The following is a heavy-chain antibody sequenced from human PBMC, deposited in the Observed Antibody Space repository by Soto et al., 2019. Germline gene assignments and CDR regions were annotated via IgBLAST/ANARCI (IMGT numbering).Heavy chain of an antibody. CDR2: ISSSSSYI. CDR1: GFTFSSYS. V-gene: IGHV3-21*01. J-gene: IGHJ6*02. Sequence: GGSLRLSCAASGFTFSSYSMNWVRQAPGKGLEWVSSISSSSSYIYYADSVKGRFTISRDNAKNSLYLQMNSLRAEDTAVYYCARDSAITMIVVVTDYYYYGMDVWGQGTTVTVSS. CDR3: ARDSAITMIVVVTDYYYYGMDV. D-gene: IGHD3-22*01.